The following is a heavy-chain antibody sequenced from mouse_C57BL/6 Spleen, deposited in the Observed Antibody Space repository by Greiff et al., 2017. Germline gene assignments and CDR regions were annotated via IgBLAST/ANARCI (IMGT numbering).Heavy chain of an antibody. Sequence: EVKVVESGGDLVKPGGSLKLSCAASGFTFSSYGMSWVRQTPDKRLEWVATISSGGSYTYYPDSVKGRFTISRDNAKNTLYLQMSSLKSEDTAMYYCARPGDYDEDYWGQGTTLTVSS. D-gene: IGHD2-4*01. J-gene: IGHJ2*01. CDR2: ISSGGSYT. V-gene: IGHV5-6*01. CDR3: ARPGDYDEDY. CDR1: GFTFSSYG.